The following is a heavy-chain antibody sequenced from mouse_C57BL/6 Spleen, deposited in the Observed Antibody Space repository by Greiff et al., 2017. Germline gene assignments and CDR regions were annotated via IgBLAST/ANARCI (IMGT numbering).Heavy chain of an antibody. CDR2: INPYNGGT. V-gene: IGHV1-19*01. CDR1: GYTFTDYY. D-gene: IGHD1-1*01. J-gene: IGHJ1*03. CDR3: ARRDYYGSKYFDV. Sequence: DVQLQESGPVLVKPGASVKMSCKASGYTFTDYYMNWVKQSHGKSLEWIGVINPYNGGTSYNQKFKGKATLTVDKSSSTAYMELNSLTSEDSAVYYCARRDYYGSKYFDVWGTGTTVTVSS.